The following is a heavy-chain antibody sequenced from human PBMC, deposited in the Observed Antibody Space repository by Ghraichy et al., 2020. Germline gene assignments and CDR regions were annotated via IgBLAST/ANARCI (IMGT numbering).Heavy chain of an antibody. Sequence: GSLRLSCTVSGGSISSYYWSWIRQPAGKGLEWIGHIYTTGSTNYNPSLKSRVTMLVYTSKNQFSLRLSSVTAADTAVHYCARDGRSGNYDYWGQGTLVTVSS. V-gene: IGHV4-4*07. J-gene: IGHJ4*02. CDR2: IYTTGST. D-gene: IGHD1-26*01. CDR3: ARDGRSGNYDY. CDR1: GGSISSYY.